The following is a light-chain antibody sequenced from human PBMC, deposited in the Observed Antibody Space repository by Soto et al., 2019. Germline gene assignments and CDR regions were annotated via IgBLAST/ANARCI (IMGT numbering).Light chain of an antibody. J-gene: IGKJ1*01. CDR1: QSVSSSY. CDR2: GAS. V-gene: IGKV3-20*01. CDR3: QQYGSSPRVT. Sequence: EIVLTQSPGTLSLSPGEKATPSCRASQSVSSSYLAWYQQKPGQAPRLLIYGASSRATGIPDRFSGSGSGTDFTLTISRLEPEDFAVYYCQQYGSSPRVTFGQGTKVDIK.